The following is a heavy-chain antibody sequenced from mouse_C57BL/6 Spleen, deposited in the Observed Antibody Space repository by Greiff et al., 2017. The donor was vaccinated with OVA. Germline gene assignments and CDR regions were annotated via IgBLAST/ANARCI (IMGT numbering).Heavy chain of an antibody. CDR1: GYTFTTYP. J-gene: IGHJ4*01. CDR2: FHPYNDDT. D-gene: IGHD2-1*01. Sequence: VKLVESGAELVKPGASVKMSCKASGYTFTTYPIEWMKQNHGKSLEWIGNFHPYNDDTKYNEKFKGKATLTVEKSSSTVYLELSRLTSDDSAVYYCARRGIYYGNAMDYWGQGTSVTVSS. CDR3: ARRGIYYGNAMDY. V-gene: IGHV1-47*01.